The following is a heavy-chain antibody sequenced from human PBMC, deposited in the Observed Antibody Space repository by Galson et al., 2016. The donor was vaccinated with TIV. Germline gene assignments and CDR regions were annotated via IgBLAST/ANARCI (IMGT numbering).Heavy chain of an antibody. V-gene: IGHV1-69*13. CDR3: ARVRFGELSGYYYYMDV. J-gene: IGHJ6*03. CDR1: GDTFASYA. Sequence: SVKVSCKASGDTFASYAFSWVRQAPGQGLEVMGRIIPILGSSDYAQRFQGRVIITADASTSTVYMELRSLRSEDTAMYYCARVRFGELSGYYYYMDVWGKGTTVTVSS. CDR2: IIPILGSS. D-gene: IGHD3-10*01.